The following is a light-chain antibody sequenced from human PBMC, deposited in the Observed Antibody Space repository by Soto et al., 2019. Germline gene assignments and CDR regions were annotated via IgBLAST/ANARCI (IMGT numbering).Light chain of an antibody. V-gene: IGLV2-14*01. CDR2: EVS. CDR3: SSYRSSSPLYV. CDR1: SSDVGGYNY. Sequence: QSALTQPASVSGSPGQSITISCTGTSSDVGGYNYVSWYQQHPGKAPKLIIYEVSYRPSGVSNRFSGSKSGNTASLTISGLQAEDEADYYCSSYRSSSPLYVFGTGTQLTVL. J-gene: IGLJ1*01.